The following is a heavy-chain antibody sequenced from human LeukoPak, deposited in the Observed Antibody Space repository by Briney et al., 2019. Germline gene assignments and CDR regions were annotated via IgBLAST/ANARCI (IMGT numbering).Heavy chain of an antibody. CDR1: GFTFSTFA. V-gene: IGHV3-21*01. J-gene: IGHJ5*02. CDR2: IFPSGGEI. CDR3: ARDPSSGWYLKGWFDP. D-gene: IGHD6-19*01. Sequence: GGSLRLSCEASGFTFSTFAMIWVRQPPGKGLEWVSSIFPSGGEIHYADSVRGRFTISRDNAKNSLYLQMNSLRAEDTAVYYCARDPSSGWYLKGWFDPWGQGTLVTVSS.